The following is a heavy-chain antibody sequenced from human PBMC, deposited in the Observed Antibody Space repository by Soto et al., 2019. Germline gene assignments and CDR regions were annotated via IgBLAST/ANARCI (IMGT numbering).Heavy chain of an antibody. Sequence: EVQLVESGGGLVQPGGSLRLSCAASGFTFSSYWMSWVRQAPGKGLEWVANIKQDGSEKYYVDSVKGRFTISRDNAKNSLYLQMNSLRAEDTAVYYCARMSGPSSWYVVTHDFDYWGQGTLVTVSS. V-gene: IGHV3-7*05. CDR3: ARMSGPSSWYVVTHDFDY. CDR1: GFTFSSYW. CDR2: IKQDGSEK. D-gene: IGHD6-13*01. J-gene: IGHJ4*02.